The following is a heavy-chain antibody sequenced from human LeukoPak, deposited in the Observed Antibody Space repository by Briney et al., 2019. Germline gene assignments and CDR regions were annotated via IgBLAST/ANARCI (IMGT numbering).Heavy chain of an antibody. CDR2: MNPNSGNT. CDR1: GYTFTAYF. J-gene: IGHJ6*03. D-gene: IGHD6-13*01. V-gene: IGHV1-8*02. CDR3: ARGRQYSSSWYEGLGYYYYYMDV. Sequence: ASVKVSCKASGYTFTAYFIHWVRQAPRQGLEWMGWMNPNSGNTGYAQKFQGRVTMTRNTSISTAYMELSSLRSEGTAVYYCARGRQYSSSWYEGLGYYYYYMDVWGKGTTVTISS.